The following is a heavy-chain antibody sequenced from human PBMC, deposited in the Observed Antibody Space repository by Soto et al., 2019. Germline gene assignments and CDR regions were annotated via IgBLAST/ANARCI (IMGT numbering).Heavy chain of an antibody. V-gene: IGHV4-61*01. CDR3: ARDHHSYYDTSGYYPYFDF. J-gene: IGHJ4*02. D-gene: IGHD3-22*01. CDR2: IYYTGST. Sequence: PSETLSLTCTVSGGSVNTAPYHWSWIRQSPRNGLEWIGNIYYTGSTNYNPSFGSRVAISLDTSNNQFSLRLTSLTAADTAVYFCARDHHSYYDTSGYYPYFDFWGQGTLVTV. CDR1: GGSVNTAPYH.